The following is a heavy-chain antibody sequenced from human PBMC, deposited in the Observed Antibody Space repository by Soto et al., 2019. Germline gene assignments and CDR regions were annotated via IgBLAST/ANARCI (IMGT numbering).Heavy chain of an antibody. V-gene: IGHV3-21*01. CDR1: GFTFSSYS. Sequence: LRLSCAASGFTFSSYSMNWVRQAPGKGLEWVSSISSSSSYIYYADSVKGRFTISRDNAKNSLYLQMNSLRAEVTAVYYCARDGGEVPAAIVGEYYYGMDVWGQGTTVTVSS. D-gene: IGHD2-2*02. CDR3: ARDGGEVPAAIVGEYYYGMDV. J-gene: IGHJ6*02. CDR2: ISSSSSYI.